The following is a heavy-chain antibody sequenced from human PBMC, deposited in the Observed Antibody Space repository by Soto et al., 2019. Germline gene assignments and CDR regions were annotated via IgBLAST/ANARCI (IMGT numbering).Heavy chain of an antibody. J-gene: IGHJ4*02. CDR1: GFTFSNYG. CDR3: ARDTIDYGDYWADY. V-gene: IGHV3-48*02. D-gene: IGHD4-17*01. Sequence: EVQLVESGGALVQPGGSLRLSCAASGFTFSNYGMNWVRQAPGKGLEWVSYISGTTSIIYYADSVKGRFTISRDNAKNSLYLQMNSLRDEDTAVYYCARDTIDYGDYWADYWGQGTLVSVSS. CDR2: ISGTTSII.